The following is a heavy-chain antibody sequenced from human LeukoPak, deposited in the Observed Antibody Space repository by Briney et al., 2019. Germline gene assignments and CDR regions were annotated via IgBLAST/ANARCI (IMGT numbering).Heavy chain of an antibody. D-gene: IGHD3-22*01. V-gene: IGHV5-51*03. Sequence: KAGESLKISCKASGYSFTNYWIGWVRQMPGKGLEWMVMIYPGDSDTRYSPSFRGQVTISADRAISTAYLHWSSLKASDTAIYYCAKIVPSYDRSGYGATFDYWGQGTQVTVSS. J-gene: IGHJ4*02. CDR2: IYPGDSDT. CDR3: AKIVPSYDRSGYGATFDY. CDR1: GYSFTNYW.